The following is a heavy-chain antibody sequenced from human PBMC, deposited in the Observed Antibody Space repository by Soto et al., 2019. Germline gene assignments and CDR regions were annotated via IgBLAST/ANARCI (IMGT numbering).Heavy chain of an antibody. CDR3: AKGGDNWYFDY. D-gene: IGHD1-20*01. Sequence: EVQLLESGGGLVQPGGSLRLSGVASEFSFRSYPMNWVRQAPGKGLESVAVIMGSGGKTYYADSVQGRFTISRDDSTSTVFLQMNSLRADDTATYYCAKGGDNWYFDYRGQGTLVTVTS. CDR1: EFSFRSYP. J-gene: IGHJ4*02. V-gene: IGHV3-23*01. CDR2: IMGSGGKT.